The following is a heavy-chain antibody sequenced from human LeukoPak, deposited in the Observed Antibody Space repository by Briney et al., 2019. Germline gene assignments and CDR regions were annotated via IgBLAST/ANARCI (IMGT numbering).Heavy chain of an antibody. CDR3: ARMRTYDSTGYSPGHYMDV. CDR1: GGPMYSYY. Sequence: SETLSLTCSVSGGPMYSYYWSWIRQTAGKGLEWIGRFYVGVGPNYNPSLKSRVTMSVDTSKNQLVLKLSAVTAADTAVYYCARMRTYDSTGYSPGHYMDVWGKGTTVTVYS. D-gene: IGHD3-22*01. J-gene: IGHJ6*03. V-gene: IGHV4-4*07. CDR2: FYVGVGP.